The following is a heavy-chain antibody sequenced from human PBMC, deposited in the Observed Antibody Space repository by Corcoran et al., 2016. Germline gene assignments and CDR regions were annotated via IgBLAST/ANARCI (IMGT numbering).Heavy chain of an antibody. Sequence: QVQLQESGPGLVKPSETLSLTCTVSGGSISSYYWSWIRQPPGKGLEWIGYIYYSGSTNYNPSLKSRVTISVDTSKNQFSLKLSSVTAADTAVYYWARGGITMVRGVCSMISGLCPYGMDVWGQGTTVTVSS. D-gene: IGHD3-10*01. J-gene: IGHJ6*02. CDR3: ARGGITMVRGVCSMISGLCPYGMDV. CDR2: IYYSGST. V-gene: IGHV4-59*01. CDR1: GGSISSYY.